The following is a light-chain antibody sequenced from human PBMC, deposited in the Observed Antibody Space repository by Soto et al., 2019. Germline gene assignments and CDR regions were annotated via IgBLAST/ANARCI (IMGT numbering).Light chain of an antibody. Sequence: EIVLTQSPGTLSLSPGERATLSCRASQSVSNSHLAWYQQKPGQAPRLLFYGASSRATGIPDRFSGSGSGTDFTLTISRLEPEDFASYFCQQYDISPLTFGGGTKVEIK. J-gene: IGKJ4*01. CDR2: GAS. V-gene: IGKV3-20*01. CDR3: QQYDISPLT. CDR1: QSVSNSH.